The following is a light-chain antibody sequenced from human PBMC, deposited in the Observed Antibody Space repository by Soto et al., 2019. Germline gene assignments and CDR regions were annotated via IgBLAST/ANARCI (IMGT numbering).Light chain of an antibody. J-gene: IGKJ2*01. CDR3: QQANSFPPMYT. Sequence: DIQMTQSPSSVSASVGDRVTITCRASQDINNWLAWYQQKPGKAPKLLIYAASTLHSGVPSRFSGSGSGTDFTLAISSLQPEDFATYYCQQANSFPPMYTFGQGTKLEIK. V-gene: IGKV1-12*01. CDR1: QDINNW. CDR2: AAS.